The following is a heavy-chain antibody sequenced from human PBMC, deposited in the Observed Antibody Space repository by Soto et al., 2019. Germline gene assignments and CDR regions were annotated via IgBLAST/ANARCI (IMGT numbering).Heavy chain of an antibody. V-gene: IGHV3-23*01. Sequence: DVQLLESGGGLVQPGGSLRLSCTASGFTFSNYAMSWVRQAPGKGLEWVSSMSGSGGSTYYADSVKGRFTISRDNSKKPLDLHMRSLRAEDTAFYYCAKEPNYDFWSGYRYFDSWGQGSLVTVSS. CDR1: GFTFSNYA. CDR3: AKEPNYDFWSGYRYFDS. D-gene: IGHD3-3*01. CDR2: MSGSGGST. J-gene: IGHJ4*02.